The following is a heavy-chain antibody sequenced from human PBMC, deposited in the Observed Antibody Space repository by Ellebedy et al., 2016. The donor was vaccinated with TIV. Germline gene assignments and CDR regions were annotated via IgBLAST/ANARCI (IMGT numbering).Heavy chain of an antibody. CDR2: IYQDGSMK. CDR3: ARRGNYGDYAVQLNNWFDP. J-gene: IGHJ5*02. Sequence: PGGSLSLSCAASGFSFRSYWMGWVRQAPGKGLEWVANIYQDGSMKYYLDSVKGRFTISRDNAKNSLYLQMNNLRVEDTAVYHCARRGNYGDYAVQLNNWFDPWGQGTLVTVSS. D-gene: IGHD4-17*01. CDR1: GFSFRSYW. V-gene: IGHV3-7*01.